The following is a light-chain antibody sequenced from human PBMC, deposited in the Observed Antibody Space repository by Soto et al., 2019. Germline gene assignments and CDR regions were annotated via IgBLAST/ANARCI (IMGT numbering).Light chain of an antibody. CDR2: LEGSGSY. V-gene: IGLV4-60*02. CDR3: ETWDSNTQV. CDR1: SGHSSYI. J-gene: IGLJ3*02. Sequence: QSVLTQSSSASASLGSSVKLTCTLSSGHSSYIIAWHQQQPGKASRYLMKLEGSGSYNKGSGVPDRFSGSSSGADRSLTISNLQFEDEAVYYCETWDSNTQVFGGGTKLTVL.